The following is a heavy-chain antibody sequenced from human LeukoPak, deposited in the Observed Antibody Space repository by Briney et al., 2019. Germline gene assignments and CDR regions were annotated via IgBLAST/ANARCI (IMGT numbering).Heavy chain of an antibody. CDR3: ARVPNSSSWPKAAYFYYYGMDV. J-gene: IGHJ6*02. CDR2: IKENGSER. Sequence: GSLRLSCTASGFIFSNYWMTWVRQAPGKGLEWVANIKENGSERYYAHSVKGRFTISRDNARKSLYLQMNSLRPEDTAVYYCARVPNSSSWPKAAYFYYYGMDVWGRGTTVTVSS. CDR1: GFIFSNYW. D-gene: IGHD6-13*01. V-gene: IGHV3-7*01.